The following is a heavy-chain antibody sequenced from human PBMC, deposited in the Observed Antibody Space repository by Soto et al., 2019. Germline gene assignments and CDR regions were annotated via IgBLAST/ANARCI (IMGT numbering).Heavy chain of an antibody. Sequence: ASVKVSCKAFGFTFTRYGISWVRPAPGQGLEWMGWISAYNGNTNYAQKLQGRVTMTTDTSTSTAYMELRSLRSDDTAVYYCARDGEGSSNWFDPWGQGTLVTVSS. J-gene: IGHJ5*02. D-gene: IGHD6-6*01. CDR3: ARDGEGSSNWFDP. CDR2: ISAYNGNT. V-gene: IGHV1-18*01. CDR1: GFTFTRYG.